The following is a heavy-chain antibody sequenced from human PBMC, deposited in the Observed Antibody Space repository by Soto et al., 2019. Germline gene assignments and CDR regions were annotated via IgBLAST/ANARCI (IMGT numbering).Heavy chain of an antibody. CDR3: AHRPSGWYLFDY. V-gene: IGHV2-5*01. CDR1: GFSLSTSRLG. Sequence: QITLKESGPTLVRPTQTLTLTCTFSGFSLSTSRLGVGWIRHPPGKALEWLALIYWNDDKRYSPSLKARLTITKHTSKNQVVLTMTNMDPVDTATYYCAHRPSGWYLFDYWGQGTLVTVSS. D-gene: IGHD6-19*01. J-gene: IGHJ4*02. CDR2: IYWNDDK.